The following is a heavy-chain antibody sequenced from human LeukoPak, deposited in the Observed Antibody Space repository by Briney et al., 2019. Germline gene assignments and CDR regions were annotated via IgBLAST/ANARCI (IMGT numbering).Heavy chain of an antibody. CDR1: GGSISSGSYY. J-gene: IGHJ3*02. CDR2: IYTSGST. CDR3: ARDQQQLYADGAFDI. V-gene: IGHV4-61*02. Sequence: PSETLSLTRTVSGGSISSGSYYWSWIRQPAGKGLEWIGRIYTSGSTNYNPSLKSRVTISVDTSKNQFSLKLSSVTAADTAVYYCARDQQQLYADGAFDIWGQGTMVTVSS. D-gene: IGHD6-13*01.